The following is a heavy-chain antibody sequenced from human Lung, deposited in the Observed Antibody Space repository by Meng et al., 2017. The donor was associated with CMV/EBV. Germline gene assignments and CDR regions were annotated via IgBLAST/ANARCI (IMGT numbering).Heavy chain of an antibody. CDR1: GGSMSSTNW. J-gene: IGHJ4*02. CDR3: ARADKVRFDY. Sequence: GRVQEAGPGLVRPSGTLLLTCAVSGGSMSSTNWWSWVRQPPGKGLEWIGEIYHSGSTNYNPSLKSRVSISVDKSKNQFSLKLSSVTAADTAVYYCARADKVRFDYWGQGTLVTVSS. V-gene: IGHV4-4*02. CDR2: IYHSGST.